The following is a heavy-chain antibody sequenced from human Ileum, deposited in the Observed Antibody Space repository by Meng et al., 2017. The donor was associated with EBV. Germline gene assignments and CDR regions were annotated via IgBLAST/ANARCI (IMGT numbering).Heavy chain of an antibody. CDR2: IIPILGIA. CDR1: GGTFSSYA. CDR3: AREGPGGMATTPYFDY. Sequence: QVQLVQSGAEVKKPGSSVKVSCKASGGTFSSYAISWVRQAPGQGLEWMGGIIPILGIANYAQKFQGRVTITADKSTSTAYMELSSLRSEDTAVYYCAREGPGGMATTPYFDYWGQGTLVTVSS. D-gene: IGHD5-24*01. J-gene: IGHJ4*02. V-gene: IGHV1-69*10.